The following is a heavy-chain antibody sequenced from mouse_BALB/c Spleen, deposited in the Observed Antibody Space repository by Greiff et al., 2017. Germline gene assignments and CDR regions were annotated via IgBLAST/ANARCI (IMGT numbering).Heavy chain of an antibody. D-gene: IGHD2-10*02. CDR3: ARQYGNYNYAMDY. J-gene: IGHJ4*01. CDR2: ISNGGGST. Sequence: DVQLVESGGGLVQPGGSLKLSCAASGFTFSSYTMSWVRQTPEKRLEWVAYISNGGGSTYYPDTVKGRFTISRDNAKNTLYLQMSSLKSEDTAMYYCARQYGNYNYAMDYWGQGTSVTVSS. CDR1: GFTFSSYT. V-gene: IGHV5-12-2*01.